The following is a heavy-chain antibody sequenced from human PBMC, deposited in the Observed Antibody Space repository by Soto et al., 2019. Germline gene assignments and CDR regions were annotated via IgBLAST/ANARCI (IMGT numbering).Heavy chain of an antibody. CDR1: GYTFTGYY. J-gene: IGHJ6*02. CDR2: INPNSGGT. V-gene: IGHV1-2*02. D-gene: IGHD6-6*01. CDR3: ASYSSSSVYYYYGMDV. Sequence: ASVKVSCKASGYTFTGYYMHWVRQAPGQGLEWMGWINPNSGGTNYAQKFQGMVTMTRDTSISTAYMELSRLRSDDTAVYYCASYSSSSVYYYYGMDVWGQGTTVTVSS.